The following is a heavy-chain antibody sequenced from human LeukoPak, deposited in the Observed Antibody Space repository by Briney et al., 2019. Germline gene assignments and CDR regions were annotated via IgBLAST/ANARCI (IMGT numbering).Heavy chain of an antibody. J-gene: IGHJ4*02. CDR3: ARARRDGYTSDY. CDR2: IYSGGST. CDR1: GFTVSSNY. Sequence: GGSLRLSCAASGFTVSSNYMSWVRQAPGKGLGWVSVIYSGGSTYYADSVKGRFTTSRDNSKNTLYLQMNSLRAEDTAVYYCARARRDGYTSDYWGQGTLVTVSS. V-gene: IGHV3-53*01. D-gene: IGHD5-24*01.